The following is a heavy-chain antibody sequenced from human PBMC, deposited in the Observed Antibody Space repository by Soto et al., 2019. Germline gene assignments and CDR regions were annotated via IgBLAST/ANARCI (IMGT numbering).Heavy chain of an antibody. CDR3: AKGDSSSWYEIRYYYMDV. J-gene: IGHJ6*03. CDR2: ISYDGSNE. CDR1: GFTFSSYG. V-gene: IGHV3-30*18. Sequence: GGSLRLSCAASGFTFSSYGMHWVRQAAGKGLEWVAVISYDGSNEYYADSVKGRFTISRDNSKNTLYLQMNSLRAEDTAVYYCAKGDSSSWYEIRYYYMDVWGKGTTVTVSS. D-gene: IGHD6-13*01.